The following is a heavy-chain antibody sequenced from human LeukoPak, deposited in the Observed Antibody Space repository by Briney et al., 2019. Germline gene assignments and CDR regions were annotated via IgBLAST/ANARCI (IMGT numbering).Heavy chain of an antibody. V-gene: IGHV3-21*01. CDR3: ARDGITMRILEY. Sequence: GGSLRLSCAASGFTFSSYAMSWVRQAPGKGLEWVSSITSSSIYKYYADSMKGRFTISRDNAKNSLYLQMDSLRAEDTAVYYCARDGITMRILEYWGQGTLVTVPS. D-gene: IGHD3-10*01. CDR2: ITSSSIYK. CDR1: GFTFSSYA. J-gene: IGHJ4*02.